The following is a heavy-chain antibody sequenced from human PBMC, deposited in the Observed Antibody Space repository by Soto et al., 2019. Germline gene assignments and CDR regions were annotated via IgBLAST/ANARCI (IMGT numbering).Heavy chain of an antibody. V-gene: IGHV1-69*02. Sequence: QVQLVQSGAEVKKPGSSVKVSCKASGGTFSSYTISWVRQAPGQGLEWMGRIIPILGIANYAQKFQGRVTITGDNSTRTAYMELSSLRSEDTAVYYCARETTVTTSDAFDIWGQGTMVTVSS. CDR3: ARETTVTTSDAFDI. J-gene: IGHJ3*02. CDR1: GGTFSSYT. D-gene: IGHD4-17*01. CDR2: IIPILGIA.